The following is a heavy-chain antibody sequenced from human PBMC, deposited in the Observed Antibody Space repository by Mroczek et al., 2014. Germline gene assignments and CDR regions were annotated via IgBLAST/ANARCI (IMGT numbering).Heavy chain of an antibody. D-gene: IGHD6-6*01. CDR3: ARELIAAREDGDAFDI. CDR1: GYTFTGYY. V-gene: IGHV1-2*02. J-gene: IGHJ3*02. Sequence: PGAVSEGRPCKASGYTFTGYYIHWVRQAPGQGLEWMGWINPNSGGTNYAQKFQGRVTMTRDTSISTAYMELSRLRSDDTAVYYCARELIAAREDGDAFDIWGRRDNGHRLF. CDR2: INPNSGGT.